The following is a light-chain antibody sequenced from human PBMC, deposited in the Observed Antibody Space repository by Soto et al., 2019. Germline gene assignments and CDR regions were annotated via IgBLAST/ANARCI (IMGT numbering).Light chain of an antibody. Sequence: DIQMTQSPSTLSGSVGDRVTITCRASQTISSWLAWYQQKPGKAPKLLIYKASTLDTGVPSRFSGSGSGTEFTLTISSLQPDDFATYYCQQYKTYSTFGQGTKVDIK. CDR1: QTISSW. CDR3: QQYKTYST. J-gene: IGKJ1*01. CDR2: KAS. V-gene: IGKV1-5*03.